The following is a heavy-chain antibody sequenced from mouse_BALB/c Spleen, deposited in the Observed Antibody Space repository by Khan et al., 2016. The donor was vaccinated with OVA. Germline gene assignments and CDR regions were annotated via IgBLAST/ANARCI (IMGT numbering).Heavy chain of an antibody. J-gene: IGHJ3*01. D-gene: IGHD2-12*01. Sequence: EVELVESGGDLVKPGGSLKLSCAASGLTFSTYGMSWVRQTPDKRLEWVATVSTGGGYTYYPESVKWRFNRSRDMSKNTLYLKMRGLKAEDTAMFYCTRLAYCDYSEGFAYWGQGTLVTVSA. CDR1: GLTFSTYG. CDR2: VSTGGGYT. CDR3: TRLAYCDYSEGFAY. V-gene: IGHV5-6*01.